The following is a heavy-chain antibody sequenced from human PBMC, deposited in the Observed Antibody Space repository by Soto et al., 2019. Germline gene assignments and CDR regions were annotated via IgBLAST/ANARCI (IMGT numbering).Heavy chain of an antibody. D-gene: IGHD3-16*01. J-gene: IGHJ4*02. CDR2: IKQDGSEK. CDR3: ARVQGGFYMITVGGGRDYFDY. Sequence: PGGSLRLSCAASGFTFSSYWMSWVRQAPGKGLEWVANIKQDGSEKYYVDSVKGRFTISRDNAKNSLYLQMNSLRAEDTAVYYCARVQGGFYMITVGGGRDYFDYWGQGTLVTVSS. V-gene: IGHV3-7*01. CDR1: GFTFSSYW.